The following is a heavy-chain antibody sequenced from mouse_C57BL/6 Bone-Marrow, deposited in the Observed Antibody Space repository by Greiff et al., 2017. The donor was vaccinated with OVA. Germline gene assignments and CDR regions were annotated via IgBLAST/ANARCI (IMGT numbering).Heavy chain of an antibody. Sequence: EVQGVESGGGLVQPGESLKLSCESYEYEFPSHDMSWVRKTPEKRLELVAAINSDGGSTYYPDTMKRRFTISRDNTKKTLYLQMRNLKSEDTALYYSARRYYDAEDEWGQGTTLTVSS. D-gene: IGHD2-4*01. V-gene: IGHV5-2*01. CDR1: EYEFPSHD. J-gene: IGHJ2*01. CDR2: INSDGGST. CDR3: ARRYYDAEDE.